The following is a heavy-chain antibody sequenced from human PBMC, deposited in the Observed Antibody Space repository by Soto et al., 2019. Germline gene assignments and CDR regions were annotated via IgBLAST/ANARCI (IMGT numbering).Heavy chain of an antibody. V-gene: IGHV3-15*01. CDR1: RFPFNNAW. D-gene: IGHD5-12*01. CDR2: IRSKTDGGTT. J-gene: IGHJ4*02. CDR3: TTLYSGYDYVGY. Sequence: GGSLRLSCAASRFPFNNAWMSWVRQAPGKGLEWVGRIRSKTDGGTTEYAAPVKGRFTISRDDSKNTLYLQMNSLKIEDTALYYCTTLYSGYDYVGYWGQGTLVTVSS.